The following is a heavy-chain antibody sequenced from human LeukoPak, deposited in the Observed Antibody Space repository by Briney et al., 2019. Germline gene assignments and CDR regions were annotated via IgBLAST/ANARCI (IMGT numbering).Heavy chain of an antibody. Sequence: SETLSLTCTVSGGSISSGSHHWGWFRQSPGKGLEWIGGLYYSRTTYYNPSLNSRVTISVVTSKNQFSLQLNSVTAADTAVYYCARVWEENYFDYWGQGTLVTVSS. CDR1: GGSISSGSHH. CDR3: ARVWEENYFDY. J-gene: IGHJ4*02. CDR2: LYYSRTT. V-gene: IGHV4-39*01. D-gene: IGHD3-16*01.